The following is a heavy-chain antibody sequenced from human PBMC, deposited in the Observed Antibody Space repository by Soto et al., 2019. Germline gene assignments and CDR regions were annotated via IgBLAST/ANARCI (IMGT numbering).Heavy chain of an antibody. CDR3: ARRGDGYNAGYYYGLDV. CDR1: GYDFFNYW. Sequence: ASQKISCKGCGYDFFNYWVGSLRQKPGKGLEWMGIIYPGDPDPRYSPSFQGQVTISADKSISTAYLQWGSLKASDTAKYYCARRGDGYNAGYYYGLDVWGQGTLVT. D-gene: IGHD5-12*01. J-gene: IGHJ6*02. V-gene: IGHV5-51*01. CDR2: IYPGDPDP.